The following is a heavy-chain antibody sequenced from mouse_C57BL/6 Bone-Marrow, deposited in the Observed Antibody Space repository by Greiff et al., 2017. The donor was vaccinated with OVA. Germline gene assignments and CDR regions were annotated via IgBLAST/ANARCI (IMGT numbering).Heavy chain of an antibody. J-gene: IGHJ2*01. V-gene: IGHV1-59*01. CDR2: IDPSDSYT. CDR3: ARRGNYYFDY. Sequence: VQLQQPGAELVRPGPSVKLSCKASGYTFTSYWMHWVKQRPGQGLEWIGVIDPSDSYTNYNQKFKGKATLTVDTSSSTAYMQLSSLTSEDSAVYYCARRGNYYFDYWGQGTTLTVSS. CDR1: GYTFTSYW.